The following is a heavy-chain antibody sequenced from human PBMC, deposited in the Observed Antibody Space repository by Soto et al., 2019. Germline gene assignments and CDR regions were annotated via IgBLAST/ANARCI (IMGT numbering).Heavy chain of an antibody. D-gene: IGHD2-2*01. J-gene: IGHJ5*02. V-gene: IGHV1-69*02. CDR2: IIPILCIA. CDR1: GGTFSSYT. Sequence: QVQLVQSGAEVKKPGSSVKVSCKASGGTFSSYTISWVRQAPGQGLEWMGRIIPILCIAKYAQKFQGRVTITADKSTSTAYIELSSLRSEDTAVYYCASEGPIVVVPRGWSHPWGQGTLVTVSS. CDR3: ASEGPIVVVPRGWSHP.